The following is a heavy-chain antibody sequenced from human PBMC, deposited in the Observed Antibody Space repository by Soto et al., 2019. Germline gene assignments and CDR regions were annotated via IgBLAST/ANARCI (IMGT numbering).Heavy chain of an antibody. CDR3: ARSPRADFWSGYSFDY. J-gene: IGHJ4*02. Sequence: QVQLVQSGAEVKKPGSSVKVSCKASGGTFSSYAISWVRQAPGQGLEWMGGIIPIFGTANYAQKFQGRVTITADEPTSTAYMELSSLRSEDTAVYYCARSPRADFWSGYSFDYWGQGTLVTVSS. CDR2: IIPIFGTA. D-gene: IGHD3-3*01. CDR1: GGTFSSYA. V-gene: IGHV1-69*01.